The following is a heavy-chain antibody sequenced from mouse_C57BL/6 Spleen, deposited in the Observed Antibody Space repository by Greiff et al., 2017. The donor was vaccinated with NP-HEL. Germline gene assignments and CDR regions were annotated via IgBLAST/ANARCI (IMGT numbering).Heavy chain of an antibody. J-gene: IGHJ4*01. Sequence: DVKLVESGGGLVKPGGSLKLSCAASGFTFSSYAMSWVRQTPEKRLEWVATISDGGSYTYYPDNVKGRFTISRDNAKNNLYLQMSHLKSEDTAMYYCARPLYAMDYWGQGTSVTVSS. D-gene: IGHD2-12*01. CDR2: ISDGGSYT. CDR3: ARPLYAMDY. CDR1: GFTFSSYA. V-gene: IGHV5-4*03.